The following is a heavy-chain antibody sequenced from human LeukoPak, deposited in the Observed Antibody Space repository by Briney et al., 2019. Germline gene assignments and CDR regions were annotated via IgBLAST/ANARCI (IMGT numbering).Heavy chain of an antibody. Sequence: SETLSLTCTVSGGSISSYYWSWIRQPAGKGLEWIGRIYTSGSTNYNPSLKSRVTMSVDTSKNQFSLKLSSVTAADTAVYYCARDTALTWIQLWLKEDPYGSGIPFDYWGQGTLVTVSS. J-gene: IGHJ4*02. D-gene: IGHD5-18*01. V-gene: IGHV4-4*07. CDR3: ARDTALTWIQLWLKEDPYGSGIPFDY. CDR1: GGSISSYY. CDR2: IYTSGST.